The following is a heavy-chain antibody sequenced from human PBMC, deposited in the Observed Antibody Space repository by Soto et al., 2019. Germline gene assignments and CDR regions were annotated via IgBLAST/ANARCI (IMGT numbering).Heavy chain of an antibody. CDR1: GGTFSSYA. J-gene: IGHJ4*02. D-gene: IGHD3-22*01. CDR2: IIPIFGTA. CDR3: ARVYIDYYDSSGYYYAFDY. Sequence: SVKVSCKASGGTFSSYAISWVRQAPGQGLEWMGGIIPIFGTANYAQKFQGRVTITADKSTSTAYMELSSLRSEDTAVYYCARVYIDYYDSSGYYYAFDYWGQGTLVTVSS. V-gene: IGHV1-69*06.